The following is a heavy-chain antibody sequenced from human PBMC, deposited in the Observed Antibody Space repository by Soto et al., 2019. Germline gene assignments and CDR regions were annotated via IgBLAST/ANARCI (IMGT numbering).Heavy chain of an antibody. CDR2: ISRDGSNK. CDR3: ARSRNGAVPDSINF. Sequence: GGSLRLSCAASGFTFSRYAMHWVRQAPGEGLEWVAVISRDGSNKYYGDSVKGRFTVSRDNSNNTLYLSMTSLRPDDTAVFYCARSRNGAVPDSINFWGQGTLVTVSS. J-gene: IGHJ4*02. V-gene: IGHV3-30-3*01. CDR1: GFTFSRYA. D-gene: IGHD2-8*01.